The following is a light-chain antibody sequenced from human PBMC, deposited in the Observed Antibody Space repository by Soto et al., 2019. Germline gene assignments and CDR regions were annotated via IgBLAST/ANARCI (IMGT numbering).Light chain of an antibody. CDR2: DAS. V-gene: IGKV3D-20*02. CDR3: QQRSVWPIT. CDR1: QSVSSYY. Sequence: EIVLTQSPATLSLSPGERATLSYRASQSVSSYYLAWYQQKPGQAPRLIIYDASVRATGIPDRFSGSGSGTDFSLTISRLEPEDFAVYYCQQRSVWPITFGQGTRLEIK. J-gene: IGKJ5*01.